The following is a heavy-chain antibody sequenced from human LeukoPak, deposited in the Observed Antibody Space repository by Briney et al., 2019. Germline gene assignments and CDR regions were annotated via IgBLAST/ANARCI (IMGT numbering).Heavy chain of an antibody. CDR1: GGSISSGDYY. CDR3: ARAGYEYSSSSSDY. D-gene: IGHD6-6*01. J-gene: IGHJ4*02. Sequence: PSETLSLTCTVSGGSISSGDYYWSWIRQPLGKGLEWIGYIYYSGSTYYNPSLKSRVTISVDTSKNQFSLKLSSVTAADTAVYYCARAGYEYSSSSSDYWGQGTLVTVSS. CDR2: IYYSGST. V-gene: IGHV4-30-4*08.